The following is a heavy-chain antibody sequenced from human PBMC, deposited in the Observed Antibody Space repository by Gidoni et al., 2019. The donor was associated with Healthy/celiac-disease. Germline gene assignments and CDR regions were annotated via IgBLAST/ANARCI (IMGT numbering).Heavy chain of an antibody. CDR1: GGTFSSYA. CDR2: IIPIFGTA. V-gene: IGHV1-69*01. CDR3: ARGVRDIVVVPAATTTSTYYYYGMDV. J-gene: IGHJ6*02. D-gene: IGHD2-2*01. Sequence: QVQLVQSGAEVKKPGSSVKVSCKASGGTFSSYAISWVRQAPGQGLEWMGGIIPIFGTANYAQKFQGRVTITADESTSTAYMELSSLRSEDTAVYYCARGVRDIVVVPAATTTSTYYYYGMDVWGQGTTVTVSS.